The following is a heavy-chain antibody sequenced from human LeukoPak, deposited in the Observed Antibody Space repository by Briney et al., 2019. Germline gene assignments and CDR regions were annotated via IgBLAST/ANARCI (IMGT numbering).Heavy chain of an antibody. Sequence: PSETLSLTCTVSGGSISSGGYYWSWIRQHPGKGLEWIGYIYYSGGTYYNPSLKSRVTISVGTSKNQFSLKLSSVTAADTAVYYCATQAYDRAFDIWGQGTMVTVSS. J-gene: IGHJ3*02. D-gene: IGHD5-12*01. CDR1: GGSISSGGYY. CDR3: ATQAYDRAFDI. V-gene: IGHV4-31*03. CDR2: IYYSGGT.